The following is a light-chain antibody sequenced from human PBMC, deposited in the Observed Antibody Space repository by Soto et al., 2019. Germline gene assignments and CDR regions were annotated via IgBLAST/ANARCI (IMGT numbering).Light chain of an antibody. V-gene: IGLV1-51*02. CDR2: ENN. CDR3: GDWDSSLSVGGV. J-gene: IGLJ1*01. Sequence: QSVLTQPPSVSAAPGQKVTISCSGSSSNIGNNYVSWYQQLPGTAPKLLIYENNKRPSGIPDRFSGSKSGTSATLGITGLQNGEEDDYYCGDWDSSLSVGGVLGIGTKVTVL. CDR1: SSNIGNNY.